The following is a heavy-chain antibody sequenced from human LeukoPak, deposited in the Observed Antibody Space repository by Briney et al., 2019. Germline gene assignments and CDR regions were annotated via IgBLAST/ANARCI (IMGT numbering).Heavy chain of an antibody. J-gene: IGHJ6*04. CDR3: ARRDYLDV. Sequence: GGSLRLSCAASGITFSSYGMHWVRQAPGKGLEWVAVISYDGRNKYYAESAKGRFTISRDNGKNTLYLQMNSLGAEDTAVYFCARRDYLDVWGKGTTVIVSS. CDR2: ISYDGRNK. D-gene: IGHD3-22*01. V-gene: IGHV3-30*03. CDR1: GITFSSYG.